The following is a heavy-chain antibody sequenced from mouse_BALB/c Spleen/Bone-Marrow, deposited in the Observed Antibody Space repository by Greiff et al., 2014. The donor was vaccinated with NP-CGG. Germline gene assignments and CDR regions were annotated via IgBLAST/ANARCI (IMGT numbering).Heavy chain of an antibody. Sequence: EVQGVESGGGLVQPGGSLRLSCATSGFTFTDYYMSWVRQPPGKALEWLGFIRNKANGYTTEYSASVKGRFTISRDNSQSILYLQMNTLRAEDSATYYCARDAGYCYGSSFDYWGQGTTLTVSS. V-gene: IGHV7-3*02. CDR3: ARDAGYCYGSSFDY. J-gene: IGHJ2*01. D-gene: IGHD1-1*01. CDR2: IRNKANGYTT. CDR1: GFTFTDYY.